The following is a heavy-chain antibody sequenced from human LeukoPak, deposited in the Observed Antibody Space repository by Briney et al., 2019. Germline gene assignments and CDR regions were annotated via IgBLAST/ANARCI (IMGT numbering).Heavy chain of an antibody. CDR2: INHSGST. Sequence: PSETLSLTCTVSGGSISSGGYYWSWIRQPPGKGLEWIGEINHSGSTNYNPSLKSRVTISVDTSKNQFSLKLSSVTAADTAVYYCARAALYYYDSSGYYEYYGMDVWGQGTTVTVSS. CDR1: GGSISSGGYY. V-gene: IGHV4-39*07. J-gene: IGHJ6*02. D-gene: IGHD3-22*01. CDR3: ARAALYYYDSSGYYEYYGMDV.